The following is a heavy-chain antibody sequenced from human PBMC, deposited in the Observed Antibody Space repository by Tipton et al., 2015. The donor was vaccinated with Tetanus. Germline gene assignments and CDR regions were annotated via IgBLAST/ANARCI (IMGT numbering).Heavy chain of an antibody. CDR1: GFTFSSDW. Sequence: GSLRLSCAASGFTFSSDWMHWVRQAPGKGLVWVSRIKRDGSSISYEDSVKGRFTISRDHAKNTVYLQMNSLRAEDTAVYFCARRSLTNYGLDVWGQGTPVTVSS. CDR2: IKRDGSSI. J-gene: IGHJ6*02. V-gene: IGHV3-74*01. CDR3: ARRSLTNYGLDV. D-gene: IGHD1-1*01.